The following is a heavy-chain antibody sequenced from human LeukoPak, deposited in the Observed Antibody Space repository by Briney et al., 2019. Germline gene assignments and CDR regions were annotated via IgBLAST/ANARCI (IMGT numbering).Heavy chain of an antibody. CDR1: GFTFDNYG. V-gene: IGHV3-23*01. D-gene: IGHD3-10*01. J-gene: IGHJ5*02. CDR2: ISSSGGST. Sequence: GGSLRLPCAASGFTFDNYGMSWVRQAPGKGLEWVSGISSSGGSTYYADSVKGRFTISRDNSKNTLYLQMNSLRAEDTAVYYCAKDLDKEVRGVLSWGQGTLVTVSS. CDR3: AKDLDKEVRGVLS.